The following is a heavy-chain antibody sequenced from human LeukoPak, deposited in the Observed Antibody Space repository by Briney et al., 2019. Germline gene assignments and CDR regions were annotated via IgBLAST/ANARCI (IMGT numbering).Heavy chain of an antibody. CDR2: IYTSGST. Sequence: SETLSLTCAVYGGSFSGYYWSWIRQPPGKGLEWIGRIYTSGSTNYNPSLKGRVTMSVDTSKNQFSLKLSSVTAADTAVYYCAREGIAARPRNYYYMDVWGKGTTVTVSS. V-gene: IGHV4-59*10. D-gene: IGHD6-6*01. CDR3: AREGIAARPRNYYYMDV. J-gene: IGHJ6*03. CDR1: GGSFSGYY.